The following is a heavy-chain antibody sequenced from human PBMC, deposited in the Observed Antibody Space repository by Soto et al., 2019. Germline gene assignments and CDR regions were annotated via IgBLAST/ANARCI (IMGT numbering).Heavy chain of an antibody. CDR3: ARNLAYGGGYTFDY. D-gene: IGHD2-21*01. CDR1: AFTFSDHF. J-gene: IGHJ4*02. CDR2: SRDKAHSYTT. Sequence: EVQLVESGGGLVQPGGSLRLSCEVSAFTFSDHFIDWVRQAPGKVLEWVGRSRDKAHSYTTEYAASVKGRFTISRDDSRNSLYLQMNSLKTEDTAVYYCARNLAYGGGYTFDYWGQGTLVTVSS. V-gene: IGHV3-72*01.